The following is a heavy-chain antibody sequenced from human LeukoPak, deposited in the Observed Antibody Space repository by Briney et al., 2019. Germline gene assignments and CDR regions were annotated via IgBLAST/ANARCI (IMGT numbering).Heavy chain of an antibody. CDR2: ISNDGSNQ. CDR3: ARVPTSSGWYKNFDY. CDR1: GFTFSPYG. V-gene: IGHV3-30*03. Sequence: GRSLRLSCAASGFTFSPYGMHWVRQAPGKGLEWVALISNDGSNQHYADSVKGRFTISRDNSKNTLYLQMNSLRAEDTAVYYCARVPTSSGWYKNFDYWGQGTRVTVSS. J-gene: IGHJ4*02. D-gene: IGHD6-19*01.